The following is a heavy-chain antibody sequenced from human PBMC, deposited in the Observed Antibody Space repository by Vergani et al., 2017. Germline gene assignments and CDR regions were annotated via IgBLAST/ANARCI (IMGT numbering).Heavy chain of an antibody. CDR3: ARVSVVVVVAATRSRAGWIHP. CDR2: INHSGST. Sequence: QVQLQQWGAGLLKPSETLSLTCAVYGGSFSGYYWSWIRQPPGKGLEWIGEINHSGSTNYNPSLKSRVTISVDTSKNQFSLKLSSVTAADTAVYYCARVSVVVVVAATRSRAGWIHPWGQGTLVTVSS. D-gene: IGHD2-15*01. V-gene: IGHV4-34*01. J-gene: IGHJ5*02. CDR1: GGSFSGYY.